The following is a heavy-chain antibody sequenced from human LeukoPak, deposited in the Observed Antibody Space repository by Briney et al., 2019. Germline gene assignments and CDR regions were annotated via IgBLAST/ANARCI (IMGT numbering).Heavy chain of an antibody. D-gene: IGHD1-1*01. J-gene: IGHJ4*01. CDR1: GGSISGYY. CDR2: IYSSGSI. CDR3: ARDRERAWDY. V-gene: IGHV4-4*07. Sequence: SETLSLTCTVSGGSISGYYWTWIRQPAGKGLEWIGRIYSSGSINYHLSLKSRVTMSVDMSKNHFSLTLTSVTAAGTADYYCARDRERAWDYWGQGTLVTVSS.